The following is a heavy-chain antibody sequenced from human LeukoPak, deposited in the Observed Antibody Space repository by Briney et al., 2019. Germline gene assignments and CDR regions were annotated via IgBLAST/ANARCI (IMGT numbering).Heavy chain of an antibody. CDR2: ISSSSSYI. J-gene: IGHJ6*03. Sequence: GGSLRLSCAASGFTFSSYSMNWVRQAPGKGLEWVSSISSSSSYIYYADSVKGRFTISRDNAKNSLYLQMNSLRAEDTAVYYCARDLTYYYYMDVWGKGTTVAVSS. CDR3: ARDLTYYYYMDV. V-gene: IGHV3-21*01. CDR1: GFTFSSYS.